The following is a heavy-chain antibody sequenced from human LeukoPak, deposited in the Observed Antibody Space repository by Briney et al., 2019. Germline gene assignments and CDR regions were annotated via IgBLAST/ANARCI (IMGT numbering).Heavy chain of an antibody. Sequence: GGSLRLSCAGSGFNFGIYSMDWVRQAPGKGLEWVAYVSAGSTGIFYAASVKGRFSISRNNAQKSLYLQMNSLRAEDTAIYYCVREKGGFGFVLWGRGTLVTVSS. CDR3: VREKGGFGFVL. J-gene: IGHJ4*02. D-gene: IGHD3-16*01. CDR1: GFNFGIYS. CDR2: VSAGSTGI. V-gene: IGHV3-48*04.